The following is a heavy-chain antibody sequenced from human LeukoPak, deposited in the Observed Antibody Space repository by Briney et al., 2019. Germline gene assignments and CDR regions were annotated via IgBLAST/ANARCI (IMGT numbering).Heavy chain of an antibody. CDR1: GFTFRSYP. CDR2: ISYDGKIQ. D-gene: IGHD1-26*01. Sequence: GGSLRLSCAASGFTFRSYPMHWVRQSSDKGLEWVAVISYDGKIQLYADSVKGRFTISRDDSQNTLYPQMNSLRPEDTAVYYCARDFIRGAPDYFDYWGQGTLVSVSS. J-gene: IGHJ4*02. CDR3: ARDFIRGAPDYFDY. V-gene: IGHV3-30*04.